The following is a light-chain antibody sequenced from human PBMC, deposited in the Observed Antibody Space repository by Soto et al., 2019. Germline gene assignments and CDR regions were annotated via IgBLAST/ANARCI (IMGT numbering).Light chain of an antibody. Sequence: DIQMTQSPSTLPASVGDRVTITCRASQSISNWLAWYQQKPGTAPKVLIYHASNLQSGVPSRFSGSGSGTEGTITISSLQPEDIETYYCQQYDNLPITFGQGTRLEIK. CDR1: QSISNW. CDR3: QQYDNLPIT. CDR2: HAS. J-gene: IGKJ5*01. V-gene: IGKV1-5*01.